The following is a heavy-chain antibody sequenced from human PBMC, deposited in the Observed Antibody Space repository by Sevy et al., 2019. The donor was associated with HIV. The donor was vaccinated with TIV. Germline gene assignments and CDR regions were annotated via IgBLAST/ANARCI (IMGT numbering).Heavy chain of an antibody. Sequence: SETLSLTCTVSGGSISSGGYYWSWIRQHPGKGLEWIGYIYYSGSTYYNPSLKSRVTISVDTSKNQFSLKLSSVTAADTAVYYCARGTNYDSRLYYFDYWGHGTLVTVSS. CDR2: IYYSGST. CDR1: GGSISSGGYY. J-gene: IGHJ4*01. CDR3: ARGTNYDSRLYYFDY. D-gene: IGHD3-22*01. V-gene: IGHV4-31*03.